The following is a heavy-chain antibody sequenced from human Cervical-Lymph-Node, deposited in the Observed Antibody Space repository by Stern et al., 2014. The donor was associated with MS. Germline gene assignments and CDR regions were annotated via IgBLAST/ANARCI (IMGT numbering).Heavy chain of an antibody. J-gene: IGHJ2*01. CDR1: GGSVSSTNW. V-gene: IGHV4-4*02. Sequence: QVKLQESGPGLVKPSGTLSLTCAVSGGSVSSTNWWSWVRQSPGKGLEWIGNIYHSGASNYRPSLRSRVSISLDNAKNHLSLHLTSVTAADTAVYYCARERQQYCNSEGCSYWYFDLWGRGTLVTVSS. D-gene: IGHD2/OR15-2a*01. CDR3: ARERQQYCNSEGCSYWYFDL. CDR2: IYHSGAS.